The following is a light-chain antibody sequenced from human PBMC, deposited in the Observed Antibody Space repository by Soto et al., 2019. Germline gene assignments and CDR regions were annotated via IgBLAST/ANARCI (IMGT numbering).Light chain of an antibody. CDR3: QQYGSSLMYT. CDR2: GAS. V-gene: IGKV3-20*01. Sequence: EIVLTQSPGTLSLARGERATLSCRASQSVSSSYLAWYQQKPGQAPRLLIYGASSRATGIPDRFSGSGSGTDFTLTISRLEPEDFAVYYCQQYGSSLMYTFGQGTKLEIK. J-gene: IGKJ2*01. CDR1: QSVSSSY.